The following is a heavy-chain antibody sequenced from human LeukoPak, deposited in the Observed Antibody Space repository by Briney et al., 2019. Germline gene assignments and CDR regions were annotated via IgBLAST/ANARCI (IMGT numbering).Heavy chain of an antibody. Sequence: GGSLRLSCAASGLTFSNYAMTWVRQAPGKGLEWVSAISTNGDRTYYADSVKGRFTVSRDNFKNTLYLQMNSLRAEDTAVYYCAKPPYSSGWLLDYWGQGTLVTVSS. D-gene: IGHD6-19*01. V-gene: IGHV3-23*01. J-gene: IGHJ4*02. CDR1: GLTFSNYA. CDR3: AKPPYSSGWLLDY. CDR2: ISTNGDRT.